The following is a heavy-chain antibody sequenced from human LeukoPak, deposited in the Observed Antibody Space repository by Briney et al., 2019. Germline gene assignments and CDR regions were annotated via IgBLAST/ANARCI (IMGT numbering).Heavy chain of an antibody. Sequence: SATLSLTCAVSGGSISSSNCWSWVRPPPGKGLKWIGEIYHSGNTNYNQSLNSRATIIEDKSNNQFSLKLSSVTAADTAVYYCARLSLKVLEWSPTKGKETHYFDYWGQGTLVTVSS. CDR3: ARLSLKVLEWSPTKGKETHYFDY. CDR1: GGSISSSNC. CDR2: IYHSGNT. J-gene: IGHJ4*02. D-gene: IGHD3-3*01. V-gene: IGHV4-4*02.